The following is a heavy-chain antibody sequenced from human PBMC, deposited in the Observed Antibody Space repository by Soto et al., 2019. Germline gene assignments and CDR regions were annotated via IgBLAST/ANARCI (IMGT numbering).Heavy chain of an antibody. CDR2: INHSGSA. J-gene: IGHJ4*02. V-gene: IGHV4-34*01. Sequence: QVQLQQWGAGLLKPSETLSLTCAVYGGSFSDYSWTWIRQPPGKALEWIGQINHSGSANYNPSLKCRVTISVATPKNQFSLELTSVTAADTAVYYCARGLFSEDSYSGGWYFFDYWGQGTLVTVSS. CDR1: GGSFSDYS. D-gene: IGHD3-10*01. CDR3: ARGLFSEDSYSGGWYFFDY.